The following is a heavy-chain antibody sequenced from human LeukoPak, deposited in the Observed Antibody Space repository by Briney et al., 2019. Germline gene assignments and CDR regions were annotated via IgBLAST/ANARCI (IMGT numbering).Heavy chain of an antibody. D-gene: IGHD7-27*01. J-gene: IGHJ4*02. CDR1: GGSISSYY. CDR2: IYYSGST. Sequence: PSGTLSLTCTVSGGSISSYYWSWIRQPPGKGLEWIGYIYYSGSTNYNPSLKSRVTISVDTSKNQFSLKLSSVTAADTAVYYCASSGDSTFDYWGQGTLVTVSS. CDR3: ASSGDSTFDY. V-gene: IGHV4-59*01.